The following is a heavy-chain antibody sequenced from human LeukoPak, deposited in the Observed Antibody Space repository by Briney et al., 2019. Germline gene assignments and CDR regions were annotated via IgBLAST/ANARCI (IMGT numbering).Heavy chain of an antibody. CDR1: GFTFSDYY. V-gene: IGHV3-11*01. CDR3: ARYSSSSSFDY. D-gene: IGHD6-6*01. CDR2: ISSSGSTI. J-gene: IGHJ4*02. Sequence: GGSLRLSCAASGFTFSDYYMSWIRQAPGKGLEWVSYISSSGSTIYYADSVKGRFTISRDNAKNSLYLQMNSLKADDTPVYYCARYSSSSSFDYWGQRTLVTVSS.